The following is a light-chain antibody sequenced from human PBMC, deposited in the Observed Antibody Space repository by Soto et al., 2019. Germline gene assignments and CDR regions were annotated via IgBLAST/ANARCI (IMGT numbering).Light chain of an antibody. CDR2: DAS. CDR1: QSVSSY. Sequence: EIVLTQSPANLSLSPGERATLSCRTSQSVSSYLAWYQQNPGQAPRLLIYDASNSATGIPARFSGSGSGTDFPLTIRSLEPEDFEVYYCQQRSYKLTVGGGTKVEIK. V-gene: IGKV3-11*01. CDR3: QQRSYKLT. J-gene: IGKJ4*01.